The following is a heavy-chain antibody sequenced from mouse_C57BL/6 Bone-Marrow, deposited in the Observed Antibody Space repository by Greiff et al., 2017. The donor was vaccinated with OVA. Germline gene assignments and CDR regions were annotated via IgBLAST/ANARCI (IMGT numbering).Heavy chain of an antibody. Sequence: EVQLQQSGAELVRPGASVKLSCTASGFNIKDDYMHWVKQRPEQGLEWIGWIDPENGDTEYASKFQGKATRTADTSSNTAYLQLSSLTSEDTAVYYCTPTGTDWYFDVWGTGTTVTVSS. D-gene: IGHD4-1*02. V-gene: IGHV14-4*01. J-gene: IGHJ1*03. CDR1: GFNIKDDY. CDR3: TPTGTDWYFDV. CDR2: IDPENGDT.